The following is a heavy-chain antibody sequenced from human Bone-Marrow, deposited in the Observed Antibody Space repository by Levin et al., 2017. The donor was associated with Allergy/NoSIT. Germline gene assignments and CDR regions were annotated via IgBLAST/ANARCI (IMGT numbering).Heavy chain of an antibody. V-gene: IGHV4-59*01. Sequence: PSETLSLTCTVSGGSISSYYWSWIRQPPGKGLEWIAYIYYSGSTNYNPSLKSRVTISADTSKNQFSLKLSSVTAADTALYYCARSSGWYVGEYYFDYWGQGTLVTVSS. J-gene: IGHJ4*02. D-gene: IGHD6-19*01. CDR1: GGSISSYY. CDR2: IYYSGST. CDR3: ARSSGWYVGEYYFDY.